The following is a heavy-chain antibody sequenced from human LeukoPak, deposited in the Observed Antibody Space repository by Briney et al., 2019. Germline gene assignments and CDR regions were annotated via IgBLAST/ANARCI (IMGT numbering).Heavy chain of an antibody. Sequence: SETLSLTCTVSGYSISSGYYWGWIRQPPGKGLEWIGSIYHSGSTYYNPSLKSRLTISVDTSKNQFSLKLSSVTAADTAVYYCGAARPGYYFDYWGQGTLVTVSS. D-gene: IGHD6-6*01. CDR2: IYHSGST. CDR3: GAARPGYYFDY. V-gene: IGHV4-38-2*02. CDR1: GYSISSGYY. J-gene: IGHJ4*02.